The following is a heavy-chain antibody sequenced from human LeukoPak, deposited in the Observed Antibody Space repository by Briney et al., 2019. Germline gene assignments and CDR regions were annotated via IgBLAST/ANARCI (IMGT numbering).Heavy chain of an antibody. D-gene: IGHD4-17*01. CDR1: GGSISINNYY. CDR2: IYYSGTT. J-gene: IGHJ4*02. V-gene: IGHV4-39*07. Sequence: SETLSLTCTVSGGSISINNYYWGWIRQPPGKGLEWIGSIYYSGTTYYNPSLKSRVTMSVDTSKNQFSLKLSSVTAADTAVYYCARDRGDYGDNFDYWGQGTLVTVSS. CDR3: ARDRGDYGDNFDY.